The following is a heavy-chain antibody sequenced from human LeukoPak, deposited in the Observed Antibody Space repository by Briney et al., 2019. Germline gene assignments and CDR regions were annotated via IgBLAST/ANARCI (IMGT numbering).Heavy chain of an antibody. CDR2: TISKANGGAT. V-gene: IGHV3-15*01. Sequence: GGSLRLSCAASGFIFSNAWMSWVSQAPGKGLEWIGRTISKANGGATQYAAPVKGRFTISRDDSKTTLYLQMNSLKTEDTAVYYCTTELYGGPDNWGQGTLVTVSS. D-gene: IGHD3-10*01. J-gene: IGHJ4*02. CDR1: GFIFSNAW. CDR3: TTELYGGPDN.